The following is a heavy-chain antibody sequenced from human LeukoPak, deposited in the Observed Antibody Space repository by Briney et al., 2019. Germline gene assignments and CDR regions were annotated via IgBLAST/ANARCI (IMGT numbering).Heavy chain of an antibody. V-gene: IGHV3-7*03. CDR2: IKQDGTEK. CDR3: AKDYDFFDY. D-gene: IGHD3-3*01. Sequence: GGSLRLSCGASGFTFTTYWMSWVRQAPGKGLEWVANIKQDGTEKYYVDSVKGRFTISRDNAKNSLYLQMNSLRAEDTAVYYCAKDYDFFDYWGQGTLVTVSS. J-gene: IGHJ4*02. CDR1: GFTFTTYW.